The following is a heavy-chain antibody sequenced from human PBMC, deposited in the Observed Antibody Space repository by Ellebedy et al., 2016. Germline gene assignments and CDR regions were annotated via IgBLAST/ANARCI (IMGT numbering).Heavy chain of an antibody. D-gene: IGHD2-8*02. CDR2: ISYDGSNK. CDR3: ARDESGVGGY. CDR1: GFTFSSYA. J-gene: IGHJ6*02. V-gene: IGHV3-30-3*01. Sequence: GGSLRLXXAASGFTFSSYAMHWVRQAPGKGLEWVAVISYDGSNKYYADSVKGRFTISRDNSKNTLYLQMNSLRAEDTAVYYCARDESGVGGYWGQGTTVTVSS.